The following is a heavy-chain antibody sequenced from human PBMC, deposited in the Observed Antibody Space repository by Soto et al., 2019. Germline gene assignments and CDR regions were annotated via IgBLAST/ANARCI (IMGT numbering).Heavy chain of an antibody. CDR3: ARDQDGVYAY. V-gene: IGHV4-59*01. D-gene: IGHD3-16*01. CDR1: GGSISGYY. J-gene: IGHJ4*02. CDR2: IYYNGVA. Sequence: PSETLSLTCTVSGGSISGYYWSWIRQPPGKGLEWIGYIYYNGVANYNPSLKSRVTISVDTSKNQFSLRLSSVTAADAAVYYCARDQDGVYAYWGRGTSVPVSS.